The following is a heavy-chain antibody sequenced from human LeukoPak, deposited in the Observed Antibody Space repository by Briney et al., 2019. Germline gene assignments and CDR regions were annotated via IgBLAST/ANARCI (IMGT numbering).Heavy chain of an antibody. D-gene: IGHD3-16*02. J-gene: IGHJ6*03. CDR2: ISPVFATT. CDR3: ARATMKLKYRLDYYYMDV. Sequence: SVKVSCKASGGTFSGYGICWVRQAPGQGLEWVGTISPVFATTNYAQKFRGRVTITADESTSTAYMELSSLRSEDTAVYYCARATMKLKYRLDYYYMDVWGKGTTVTVSS. CDR1: GGTFSGYG. V-gene: IGHV1-69*15.